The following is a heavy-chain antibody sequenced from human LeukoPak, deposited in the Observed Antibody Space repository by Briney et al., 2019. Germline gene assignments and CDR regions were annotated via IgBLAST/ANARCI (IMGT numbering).Heavy chain of an antibody. CDR1: GGTFSGYA. CDR3: VTNFDSSGYFGY. D-gene: IGHD3-22*01. CDR2: VNTNTGNP. J-gene: IGHJ4*02. Sequence: ASVTVSCKASGGTFSGYAISWVRQAPGQGLEWMGWVNTNTGNPTYAQGFTGRFVFSSDTSVSTAYLQIGSLKAEDTAVYYCVTNFDSSGYFGYWGQGTLVTVSS. V-gene: IGHV7-4-1*01.